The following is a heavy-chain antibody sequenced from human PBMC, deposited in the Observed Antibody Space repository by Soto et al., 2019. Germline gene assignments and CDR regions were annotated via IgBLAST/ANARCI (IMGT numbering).Heavy chain of an antibody. CDR3: VRAPLDYYSADYFDN. CDR1: GYTFTNND. J-gene: IGHJ4*02. Sequence: ASVKVSCKASGYTFTNNDINWVRQAAGQGLEWMGWMNPYSGNTGYARNFHGRVTMTRDNSITTAYMELSSLRSEDAAVYYCVRAPLDYYSADYFDNWGQGTLVTVSS. D-gene: IGHD2-21*01. CDR2: MNPYSGNT. V-gene: IGHV1-8*01.